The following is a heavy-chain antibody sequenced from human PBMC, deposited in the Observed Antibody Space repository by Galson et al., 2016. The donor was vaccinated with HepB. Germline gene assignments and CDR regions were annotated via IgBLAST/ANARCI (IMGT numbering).Heavy chain of an antibody. CDR1: GYTFTSYG. CDR2: ISAYNGNT. Sequence: SVKVSCKASGYTFTSYGISWVRQAPGQGLEWMGWISAYNGNTNYAQKLQGRVTLTTDTSTSTAYMELRSLRSDDTAVYYCARDPLDYDSSGYYYVAYLQHWGQGTLVTVSS. V-gene: IGHV1-18*01. CDR3: ARDPLDYDSSGYYYVAYLQH. D-gene: IGHD3-22*01. J-gene: IGHJ1*01.